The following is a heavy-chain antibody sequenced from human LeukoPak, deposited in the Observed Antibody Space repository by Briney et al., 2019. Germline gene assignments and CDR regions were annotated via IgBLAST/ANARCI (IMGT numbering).Heavy chain of an antibody. CDR2: ISSSGSTI. J-gene: IGHJ4*02. CDR3: ARDEGIAARLFDY. V-gene: IGHV3-48*03. D-gene: IGHD6-6*01. CDR1: GFTFSSYE. Sequence: GGSLRLSCAASGFTFSSYEMNWVRQAPGKGLEWVSYISSSGSTIYYAGSVKGRFTISRDNAKNSLYLQMNSLRAEDTAVYYCARDEGIAARLFDYWGQGTLVTVSS.